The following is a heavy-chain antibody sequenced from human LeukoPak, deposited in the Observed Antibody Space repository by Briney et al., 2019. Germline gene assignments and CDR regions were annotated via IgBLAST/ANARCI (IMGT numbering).Heavy chain of an antibody. V-gene: IGHV3-66*02. CDR1: GFTVSSNY. Sequence: GGSLRLSCAASGFTVSSNYMSWVRQAPGKRLEWVSLIYSGGSTYYADSVKGRFTISRDTSKNTLYLQMNSLRPADTAVYYCARVPGGAAFDPWGQGTLVTVSS. D-gene: IGHD4-23*01. J-gene: IGHJ5*02. CDR3: ARVPGGAAFDP. CDR2: IYSGGST.